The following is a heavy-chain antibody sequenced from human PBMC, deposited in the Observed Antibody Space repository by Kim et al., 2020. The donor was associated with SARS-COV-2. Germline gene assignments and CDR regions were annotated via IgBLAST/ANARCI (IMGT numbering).Heavy chain of an antibody. V-gene: IGHV1-8*01. D-gene: IGHD3-22*01. CDR1: GYTFTSYD. CDR3: AREGDSSGYYYHRGAFDI. J-gene: IGHJ3*02. CDR2: MNPNSGNT. Sequence: ASVKVSCKASGYTFTSYDINWVRQATGQGLEWMGWMNPNSGNTGYAQKFQGRVTMTRNTSISTAYMELSSLRSEDTAVYYCAREGDSSGYYYHRGAFDIWGQGTMVTVSS.